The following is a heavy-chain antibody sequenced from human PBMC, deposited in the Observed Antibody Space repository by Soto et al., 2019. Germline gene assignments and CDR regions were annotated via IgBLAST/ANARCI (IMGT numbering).Heavy chain of an antibody. CDR2: INPATGAA. Sequence: QLHLVQSGAVVKKPGASVTVSCSASGYPVTAYYMHWVRQAPGRGLEWMGGINPATGAAKYTQTFQGRVTLTRDQSTSTVFMELRGLTSEDTAVFYCARGGGVGVAGSAAFDMWGQGTLVTVSS. CDR3: ARGGGVGVAGSAAFDM. J-gene: IGHJ3*02. CDR1: GYPVTAYY. D-gene: IGHD3-3*01. V-gene: IGHV1-2*02.